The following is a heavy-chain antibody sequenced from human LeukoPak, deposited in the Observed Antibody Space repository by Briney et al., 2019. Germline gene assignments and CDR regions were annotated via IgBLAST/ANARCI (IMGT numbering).Heavy chain of an antibody. CDR1: GFTFDDYA. CDR3: AKGGDAFDI. CDR2: ISWNSGSI. V-gene: IGHV3-9*01. J-gene: IGHJ3*02. Sequence: GGSLRLSCAASGFTFDDYAMHWVRQAPGKGLEWVSGISWNSGSIGYADSVKGRFTISRDNAKNSLYLQMNSLRAEDTALYYCAKGGDAFDIWGQGTMVTVSS.